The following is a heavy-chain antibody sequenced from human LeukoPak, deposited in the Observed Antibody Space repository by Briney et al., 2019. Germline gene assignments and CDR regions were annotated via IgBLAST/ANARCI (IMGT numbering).Heavy chain of an antibody. CDR3: ARIQVVPAATPTYNWFDP. D-gene: IGHD2-2*01. Sequence: SVKVSCKASGGTFSSCAISWVRQAPGQGLEWMGGIIPIFGTANYAQKFQGRVTITADESTSTAYMELSSLRSEDTAVYYCARIQVVPAATPTYNWFDPWGQGTLVTVSS. CDR1: GGTFSSCA. J-gene: IGHJ5*02. V-gene: IGHV1-69*01. CDR2: IIPIFGTA.